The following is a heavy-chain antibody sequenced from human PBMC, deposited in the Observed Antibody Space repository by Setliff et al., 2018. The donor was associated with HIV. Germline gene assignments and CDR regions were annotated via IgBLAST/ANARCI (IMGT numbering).Heavy chain of an antibody. CDR1: GFTFSIYA. Sequence: GGSLRLSCAASGFTFSIYAIHWVRQAPGKGLEWVAVISHDGSDKYYADSVKGRFTISRDNSKNTLYLQMNSLRTEDTAVYYCARGYCDTSGCLRGGDVSWGQGTLVTVSS. D-gene: IGHD3-22*01. CDR3: ARGYCDTSGCLRGGDVS. CDR2: ISHDGSDK. J-gene: IGHJ5*02. V-gene: IGHV3-30*04.